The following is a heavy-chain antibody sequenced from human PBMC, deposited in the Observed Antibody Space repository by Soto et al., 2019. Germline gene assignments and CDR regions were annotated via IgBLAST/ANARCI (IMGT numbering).Heavy chain of an antibody. V-gene: IGHV3-23*01. J-gene: IGHJ4*02. Sequence: PGGSLRLPCAASGFTFSSHAMSWVLQAPGKGLEWVSAISGSGGSTYYADSVKGRFTISRDNSKNTLYLQMNSLRAEDTAVYYCAKAPMIVVVSSFDSWGQGPLVTV. D-gene: IGHD3-22*01. CDR1: GFTFSSHA. CDR2: ISGSGGST. CDR3: AKAPMIVVVSSFDS.